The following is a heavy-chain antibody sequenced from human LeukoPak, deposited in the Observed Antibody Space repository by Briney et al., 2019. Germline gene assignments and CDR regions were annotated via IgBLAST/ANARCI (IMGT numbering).Heavy chain of an antibody. CDR3: ARGTATADY. CDR1: GFTFSNFA. D-gene: IGHD2-21*02. V-gene: IGHV3-30-3*01. J-gene: IGHJ4*02. Sequence: PGGSLRLSCAASGFTFSNFAIHWVRQAPGKGLEWVAIISYDGSNKYYADSVKGRFTISRDNAKNSLYLQMNSLRAEDTAVYYCARGTATADYWGQGTLVTVSS. CDR2: ISYDGSNK.